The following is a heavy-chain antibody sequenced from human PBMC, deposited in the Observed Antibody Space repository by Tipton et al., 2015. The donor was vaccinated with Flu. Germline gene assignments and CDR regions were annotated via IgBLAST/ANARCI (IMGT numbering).Heavy chain of an antibody. V-gene: IGHV3-53*01. D-gene: IGHD2/OR15-2a*01. CDR2: IYSGGST. CDR3: ARDDYLAPFDY. Sequence: SLRLSCAASGFTVSSNYMNWVRQAPGKGLEWVSVIYSGGSTYYADSVKGRFTISRDNAKNSLYLQMNSLRAEDTAVYYCARDDYLAPFDYWGQGTLVTVSS. CDR1: GFTVSSNY. J-gene: IGHJ4*02.